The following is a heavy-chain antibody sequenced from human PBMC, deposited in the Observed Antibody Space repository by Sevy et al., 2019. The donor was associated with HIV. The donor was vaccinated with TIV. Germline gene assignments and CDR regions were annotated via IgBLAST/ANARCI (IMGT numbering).Heavy chain of an antibody. D-gene: IGHD4-17*01. J-gene: IGHJ4*02. CDR1: GCTFSSYA. V-gene: IGHV1-69*06. CDR3: TRARSHYDYGDYYFDY. Sequence: ASVKVSCKASGCTFSSYAISWVRQAPGQGLEWMGGIITIFGTANYAQKFQGSVTITADKSTSTAYMMLSILRSEDTAVYYCTRARSHYDYGDYYFDYWGQGTLVTVSS. CDR2: IITIFGTA.